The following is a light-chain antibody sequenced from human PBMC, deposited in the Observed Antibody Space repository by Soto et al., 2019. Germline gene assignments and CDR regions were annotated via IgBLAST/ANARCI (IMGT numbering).Light chain of an antibody. CDR1: QSISTY. CDR2: AAS. V-gene: IGKV1-39*01. J-gene: IGKJ1*01. CDR3: QQSYTTPRT. Sequence: DIQMTQSPSSLSASVGDRVTIACRASQSISTYVNLYLQKPGKAPQLLIFAASRLHSGVPSRFSGSGSGTDFTLTINSLEPEDLATYYCQQSYTTPRTFGQGTKVAIK.